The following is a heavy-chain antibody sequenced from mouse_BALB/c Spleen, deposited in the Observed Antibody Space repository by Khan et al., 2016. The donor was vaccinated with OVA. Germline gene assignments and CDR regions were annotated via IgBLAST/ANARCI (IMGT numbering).Heavy chain of an antibody. CDR1: GYSITSEYA. Sequence: EVKLEESGPGLVKPSQSLSLTCTVTGYSITSEYAWNWIRQFPGNKLEWMGYINYSGNTRFNPSLKSRTSITRDTSKNQFFLQLNSVTTEDTATYYCARKDYDDYDPFPYWGQGTLVTVSA. V-gene: IGHV3-2*02. D-gene: IGHD2-4*01. J-gene: IGHJ3*01. CDR3: ARKDYDDYDPFPY. CDR2: INYSGNT.